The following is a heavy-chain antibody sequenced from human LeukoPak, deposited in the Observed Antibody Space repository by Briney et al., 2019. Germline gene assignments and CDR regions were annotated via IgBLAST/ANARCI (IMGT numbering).Heavy chain of an antibody. CDR3: ARVGVGWYYDSSGYWFDP. V-gene: IGHV4-59*01. J-gene: IGHJ5*02. CDR1: GGSISSNY. D-gene: IGHD3-22*01. Sequence: SETLSLTCSVSGGSISSNYWNWIRQPPGKGLEWIGYIHYRGSTNYNPSLKSRVTISVDTSKNQFSLKLSSVTAADTAVYYCARVGVGWYYDSSGYWFDPWGQGTLVTVSS. CDR2: IHYRGST.